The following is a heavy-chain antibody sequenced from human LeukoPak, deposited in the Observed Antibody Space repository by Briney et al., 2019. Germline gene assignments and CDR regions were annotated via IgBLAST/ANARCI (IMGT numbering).Heavy chain of an antibody. Sequence: PGGSLRLSCAAAGFTFSTYTLNWVRQAPGQGLEWVSSISSSSSYIYYADSVKGRFTISRDNAKNSLYLQMNSLRAEDTAVYYCVTHRPWRGVYWGQGTLVTVSS. V-gene: IGHV3-21*01. CDR2: ISSSSSYI. J-gene: IGHJ4*02. D-gene: IGHD3-10*01. CDR1: GFTFSTYT. CDR3: VTHRPWRGVY.